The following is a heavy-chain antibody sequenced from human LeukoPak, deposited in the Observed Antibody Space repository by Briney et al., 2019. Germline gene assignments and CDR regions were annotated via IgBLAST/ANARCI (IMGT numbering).Heavy chain of an antibody. CDR1: GYTFTSYG. D-gene: IGHD6-19*01. CDR3: ARARDSSGWFPLYYYYYMDV. J-gene: IGHJ6*03. CDR2: ISAYNGNT. V-gene: IGHV1-18*01. Sequence: GASVKVSCKASGYTFTSYGISWVRQAPGQGLEWMGWISAYNGNTNYAQKLQGRVTMTTDTSTSTAYMELRSLRSDDTAVYYCARARDSSGWFPLYYYYYMDVWGKGTTVTISS.